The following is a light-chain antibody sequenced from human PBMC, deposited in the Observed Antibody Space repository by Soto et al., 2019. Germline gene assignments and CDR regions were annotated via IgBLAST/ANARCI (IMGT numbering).Light chain of an antibody. J-gene: IGKJ1*01. CDR1: QRISTW. CDR3: QQYNTYS. V-gene: IGKV1-5*01. Sequence: DIQMTQSPSTLSASVGDRVTITCRASQRISTWLAWYQQEPGTAPKLLIYHASTLESGVPSRFSGSGSGTEFSLTISSLQPDDFATYYCQQYNTYSFGQGTKVDIK. CDR2: HAS.